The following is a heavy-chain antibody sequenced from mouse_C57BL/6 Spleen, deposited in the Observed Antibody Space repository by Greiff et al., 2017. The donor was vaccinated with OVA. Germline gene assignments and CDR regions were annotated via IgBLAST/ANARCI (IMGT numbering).Heavy chain of an antibody. CDR2: IDPSDSYT. CDR3: ASGGLGRGENY. CDR1: GYTFTSYW. V-gene: IGHV1-69*01. J-gene: IGHJ2*01. Sequence: VQLQQPGAELVMPGASVKLSCKASGYTFTSYWMHWVKQRPGQGLEWIGEIDPSDSYTNYNQKFKGKSTLTVDKSSSTAYMQLSSLTSEDSAVYYCASGGLGRGENYWGQGTTLTVSS. D-gene: IGHD4-1*01.